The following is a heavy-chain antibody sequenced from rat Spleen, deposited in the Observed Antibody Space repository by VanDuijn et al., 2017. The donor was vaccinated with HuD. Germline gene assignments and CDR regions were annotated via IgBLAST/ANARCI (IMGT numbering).Heavy chain of an antibody. CDR2: IQSGGNT. CDR1: GFSLTDYS. V-gene: IGHV2-19*01. D-gene: IGHD1-10*01. Sequence: VQLKESGPGLVQPSQTLSLTCTVSGFSLTDYSVYWVRQPPGKGLEWMGRIQSGGNTDYNSALKSRLSISRDNSKSHVFLKRNSLQADDTAIYFCTRSYNNYYFDYWGQGVMVTVSS. CDR3: TRSYNNYYFDY. J-gene: IGHJ2*01.